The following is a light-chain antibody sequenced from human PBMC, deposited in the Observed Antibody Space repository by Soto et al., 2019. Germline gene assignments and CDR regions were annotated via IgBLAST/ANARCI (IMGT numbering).Light chain of an antibody. Sequence: QSVLTQPPSASGTPGQRVTISCSGSSSNIGSNTVNWYQQLPGTAPKLLMYSNNQRPSGVPDRFSGSKSGTSASLAISGLQSEDKADYYCAAWDDSLNGKVFGGGTKLTVL. CDR2: SNN. CDR3: AAWDDSLNGKV. J-gene: IGLJ2*01. V-gene: IGLV1-44*01. CDR1: SSNIGSNT.